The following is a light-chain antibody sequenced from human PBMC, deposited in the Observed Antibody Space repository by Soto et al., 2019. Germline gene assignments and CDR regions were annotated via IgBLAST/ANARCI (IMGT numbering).Light chain of an antibody. CDR2: GNS. CDR3: QSYDSSLSFWV. V-gene: IGLV1-40*01. J-gene: IGLJ3*02. Sequence: QSVLTQPPSVSGAPGQRVTISCTGSSSNIGAGYDVHWYQQLPGTAPKLLIYGNSNRPSGVPDRFSGSKSGTSAFLAITGLQAEDEADYYCQSYDSSLSFWVFGGGTKLTVL. CDR1: SSNIGAGYD.